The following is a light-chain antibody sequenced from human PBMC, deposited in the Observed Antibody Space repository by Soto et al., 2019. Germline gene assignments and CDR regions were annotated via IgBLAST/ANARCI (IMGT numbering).Light chain of an antibody. Sequence: EIVLTQSPGTLSLSPGERATLSCRASQNIFTYLAWYQQKPGQAPRLLMYDASNRATGIPARFSGSGSGTDFTLTISSLEPEDFAVYYCQQRSNWITFGQGTRLEIK. J-gene: IGKJ5*01. CDR1: QNIFTY. V-gene: IGKV3-11*01. CDR2: DAS. CDR3: QQRSNWIT.